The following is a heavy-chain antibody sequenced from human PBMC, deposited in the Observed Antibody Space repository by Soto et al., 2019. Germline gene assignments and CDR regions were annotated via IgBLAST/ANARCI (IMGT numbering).Heavy chain of an antibody. J-gene: IGHJ6*02. CDR2: IDSSTKYT. CDR3: ASEYYYTMDV. Sequence: QVQLVESGGGLVRPGGSLRLSCEASGFTFRDYYMTWFRQAPGKGLEWLSYIDSSTKYTNYADSVKGRFTISRDNAKNSPYLQMNSLSADDTAVYYCASEYYYTMDVWGQGTMVTVSS. V-gene: IGHV3-11*05. CDR1: GFTFRDYY.